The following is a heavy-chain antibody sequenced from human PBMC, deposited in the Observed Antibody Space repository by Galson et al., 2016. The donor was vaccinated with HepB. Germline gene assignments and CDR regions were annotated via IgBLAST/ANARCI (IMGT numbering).Heavy chain of an antibody. D-gene: IGHD3-9*01. V-gene: IGHV3-7*01. CDR3: ARVGCSSVTGYTNFPY. CDR2: IKEDGGEN. Sequence: SLRLSCAASGFTFGSYWMSWVRQAPGKGLEWVANIKEDGGENDYVVSVRGRFSTSRDNAKNSLYLQMNSLRAEDTAGYYCARVGCSSVTGYTNFPYWGQGSLVTVSS. J-gene: IGHJ4*02. CDR1: GFTFGSYW.